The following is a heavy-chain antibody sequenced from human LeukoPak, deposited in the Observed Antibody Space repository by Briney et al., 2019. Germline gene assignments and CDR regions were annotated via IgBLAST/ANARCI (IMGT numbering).Heavy chain of an antibody. CDR2: ISGSGGST. J-gene: IGHJ5*02. V-gene: IGHV3-23*01. CDR3: ARASRSSWYDYNWFDP. D-gene: IGHD6-13*01. Sequence: GGSLRLSCAASGFTFSSYAMSWVRQAPGKGLEWVSAISGSGGSTYYADSVKGRFTTSRDNSKNTLYLQMNSLRAEDTAVYYCARASRSSWYDYNWFDPWGQGTLVTVSS. CDR1: GFTFSSYA.